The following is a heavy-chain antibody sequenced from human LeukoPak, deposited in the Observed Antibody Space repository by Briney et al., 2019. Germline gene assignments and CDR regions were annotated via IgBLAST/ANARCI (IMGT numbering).Heavy chain of an antibody. J-gene: IGHJ4*02. CDR3: ARDSFYNSGGYFYFDY. CDR2: ISYTGST. CDR1: GGSISSGNYS. V-gene: IGHV4-30-4*07. Sequence: SETLSLTCSVSGGSISSGNYSWSWIRQPPGKGLDWLGYISYTGSTYYNPSLKSRVTISVDTSKNQFSLKLSSVNAADTAVYYCARDSFYNSGGYFYFDYWGQGALVTVSS. D-gene: IGHD3-22*01.